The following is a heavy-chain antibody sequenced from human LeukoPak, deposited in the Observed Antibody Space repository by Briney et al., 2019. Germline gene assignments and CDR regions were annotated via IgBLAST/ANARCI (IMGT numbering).Heavy chain of an antibody. J-gene: IGHJ5*02. CDR3: ARNYDILTGYGFDP. CDR2: MYYSGRT. CDR1: GGSFSGYY. Sequence: SETLSLTCAVYGGSFSGYYWSWIRQPPGKGLEWIGSMYYSGRTYYNPSLKSRVTISVDTSKNQFSLKLSSVTAADTAVYYCARNYDILTGYGFDPWGQGTLVTVSS. D-gene: IGHD3-9*01. V-gene: IGHV4-34*01.